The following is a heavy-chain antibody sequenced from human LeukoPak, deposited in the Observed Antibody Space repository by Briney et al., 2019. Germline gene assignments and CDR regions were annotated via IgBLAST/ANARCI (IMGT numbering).Heavy chain of an antibody. D-gene: IGHD3-3*01. V-gene: IGHV3-33*01. J-gene: IGHJ6*02. CDR2: IWYDGSNK. CDR3: ARDGWTIWSYYYYYGMDV. Sequence: QTGGSLRLSCAASGFTFSSYGMHWVRQAPGKGLEWVAVIWYDGSNKYYADSVKGRFTISRDNSKNTLYLQMNSLRAEDTAVYYCARDGWTIWSYYYYYGMDVWGQGTTVTVSS. CDR1: GFTFSSYG.